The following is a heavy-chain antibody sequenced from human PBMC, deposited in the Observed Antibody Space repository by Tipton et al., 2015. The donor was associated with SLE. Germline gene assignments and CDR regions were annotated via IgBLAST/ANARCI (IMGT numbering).Heavy chain of an antibody. CDR3: ARGRYDSSGYYFWFDP. CDR1: GGSISSSSYY. CDR2: IYYSGST. D-gene: IGHD3-22*01. Sequence: TLSLTCTVSGGSISSSSYYWGWIRQPPGKGLEWIGSIYYSGSTYYNPSLKSRVTISVDTSKNQFSLKLSSVTAADTAVYYCARGRYDSSGYYFWFDPWGQGTLVTVSS. J-gene: IGHJ5*02. V-gene: IGHV4-39*07.